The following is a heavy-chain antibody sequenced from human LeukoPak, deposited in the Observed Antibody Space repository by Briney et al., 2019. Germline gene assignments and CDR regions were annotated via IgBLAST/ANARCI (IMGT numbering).Heavy chain of an antibody. CDR3: ARKERGLAYCGGDCYVHFDY. V-gene: IGHV4-34*01. CDR1: GGSFSGYY. CDR2: INHSGST. Sequence: SETLSLTCAVYGGSFSGYYWSWIRQPPGKGLEWIAEINHSGSTNYNASLKSRVTISVDTSKNQFSLKLSSVTAADTAVYYCARKERGLAYCGGDCYVHFDYWGQGTLVTVSS. J-gene: IGHJ4*02. D-gene: IGHD2-21*02.